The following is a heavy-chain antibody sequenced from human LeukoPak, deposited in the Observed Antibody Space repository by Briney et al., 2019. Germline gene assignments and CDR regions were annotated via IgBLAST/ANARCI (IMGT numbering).Heavy chain of an antibody. D-gene: IGHD3-22*01. CDR1: GFTFSSYW. CDR2: IKQDGSEK. V-gene: IGHV3-7*01. Sequence: GGSLRLSCAASGFTFSSYWMSWVRQAPGKGLEWVANIKQDGSEKYYVDSVKGRFTISRDNAKNSLYLQMNSLRAEDTAVYYCARDTYYYDSSGYSGVIDAFDIWGQGTMVTVSS. CDR3: ARDTYYYDSSGYSGVIDAFDI. J-gene: IGHJ3*02.